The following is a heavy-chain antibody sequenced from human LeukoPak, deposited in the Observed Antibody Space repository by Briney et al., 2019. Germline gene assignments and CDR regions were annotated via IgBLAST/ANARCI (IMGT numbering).Heavy chain of an antibody. CDR3: ARAGDFSFKD. D-gene: IGHD3-3*01. J-gene: IGHJ4*02. CDR2: ISSTSSTI. CDR1: GFTFSSYG. Sequence: GGSLRLSCAASGFTFSSYGMHWVRQAPGKGLEWVSYISSTSSTISYADSVKGRFTISRDNAENSLYLQMNSLRAEDTAVYYCARAGDFSFKDWGQGTLVTVSS. V-gene: IGHV3-48*01.